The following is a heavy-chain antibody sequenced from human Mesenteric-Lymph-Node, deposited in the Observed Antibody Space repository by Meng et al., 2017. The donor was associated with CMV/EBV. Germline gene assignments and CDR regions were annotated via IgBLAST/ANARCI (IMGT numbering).Heavy chain of an antibody. J-gene: IGHJ4*02. CDR2: SNAGNGNT. V-gene: IGHV1-3*02. Sequence: ASVKVSCKASGYTFTSYAMHWVRQAPGQRLEWMGWSNAGNGNTKYSQEFQGRVAMTTDTPTSTAYMELRSLRSDDTAVYYCARDLDTYYYGSGTFLSDYLGQGTLVTVSS. CDR3: ARDLDTYYYGSGTFLSDY. D-gene: IGHD3-10*01. CDR1: GYTFTSYA.